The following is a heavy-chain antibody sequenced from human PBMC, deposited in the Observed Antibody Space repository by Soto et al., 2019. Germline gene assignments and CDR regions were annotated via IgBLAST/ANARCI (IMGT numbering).Heavy chain of an antibody. CDR2: IFYSGSF. CDR1: GGSISSGTSY. Sequence: SETLSLTCTVSGGSISSGTSYWSWIRQRPGKGLEWIGYIFYSGSFYYTPSLRGRVMILADTSKNQFTLRLSSVTAADTAVYYCARDGSGITMVRGYARYYYYYMDVWGKGTTVTVSS. D-gene: IGHD3-10*01. V-gene: IGHV4-31*03. J-gene: IGHJ6*03. CDR3: ARDGSGITMVRGYARYYYYYMDV.